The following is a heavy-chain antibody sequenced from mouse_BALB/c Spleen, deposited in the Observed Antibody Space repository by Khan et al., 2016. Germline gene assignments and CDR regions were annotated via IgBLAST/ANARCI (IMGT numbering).Heavy chain of an antibody. D-gene: IGHD2-2*01. J-gene: IGHJ3*01. V-gene: IGHV14-3*02. Sequence: VQLQQSGAELVKPGASVKLSCTASGFNIKDTYIHWVKQRPEQGLEWIGRIDPANGNTKYDPKFQGKATITADTSSNTAYLQLSSLTSADTAVYYCSRSPYGYWFAYWGQGTLVTVSA. CDR3: SRSPYGYWFAY. CDR2: IDPANGNT. CDR1: GFNIKDTY.